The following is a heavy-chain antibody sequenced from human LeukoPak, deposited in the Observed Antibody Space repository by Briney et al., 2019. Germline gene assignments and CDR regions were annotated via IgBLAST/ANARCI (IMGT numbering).Heavy chain of an antibody. J-gene: IGHJ4*02. CDR2: IIPILGIA. V-gene: IGHV1-69*04. CDR1: GGTFTSYA. Sequence: GASVKVSCKASGGTFTSYAISWVRQAPGQGLEWMGRIIPILGIANYAQEFQGRVTITADKSTSTAYMELSSLRSEDTAVYYCARGAAARQDYWGQGTLVTVPS. CDR3: ARGAAARQDY. D-gene: IGHD6-6*01.